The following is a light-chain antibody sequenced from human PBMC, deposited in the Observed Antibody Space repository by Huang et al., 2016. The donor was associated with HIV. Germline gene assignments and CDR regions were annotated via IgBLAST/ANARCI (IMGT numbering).Light chain of an antibody. CDR2: GAS. CDR1: QSVSAN. J-gene: IGKJ3*01. CDR3: QQYDNWPLT. Sequence: EIVMTQSPATLSVSPGERATLSCRASQSVSANVAWYQQKPGQAPRLRIYGASTRATGLPARFSGSGSGTEFTLTISSLQSEDFAFYYCQQYDNWPLTFGPGTKVDIK. V-gene: IGKV3-15*01.